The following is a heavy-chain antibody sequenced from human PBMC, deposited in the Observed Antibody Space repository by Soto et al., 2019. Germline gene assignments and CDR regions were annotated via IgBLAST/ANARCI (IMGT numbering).Heavy chain of an antibody. CDR3: ATAKLLLPWLFDY. CDR2: IYSGGST. J-gene: IGHJ4*02. V-gene: IGHV3-66*01. D-gene: IGHD2-15*01. Sequence: GGSLRLSCASSGFIVSSNYMSWVRQAPGKGLEWVSVIYSGGSTFYADSVKGRFIISRDDSKNTLFLQMNSLRAEDTAVYYCATAKLLLPWLFDYWGQGTLVTVSS. CDR1: GFIVSSNY.